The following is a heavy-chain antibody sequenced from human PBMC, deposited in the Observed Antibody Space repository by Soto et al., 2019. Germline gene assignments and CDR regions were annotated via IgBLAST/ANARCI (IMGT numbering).Heavy chain of an antibody. D-gene: IGHD1-26*01. CDR2: IYWNDDK. CDR3: AHSIGGSYYPWFDP. Sequence: SGPTLVKPTQTLTLTCTFSGFSLSTSGVGVGWIRQPPGKALEWLALIYWNDDKRYSPSLKSRLTITKDTSKTQLVHTMTNMDPVDTATYYCAHSIGGSYYPWFDPWGQGTLVTVSS. J-gene: IGHJ5*02. V-gene: IGHV2-5*01. CDR1: GFSLSTSGVG.